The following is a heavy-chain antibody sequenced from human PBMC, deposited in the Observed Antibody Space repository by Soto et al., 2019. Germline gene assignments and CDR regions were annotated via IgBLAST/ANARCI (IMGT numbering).Heavy chain of an antibody. J-gene: IGHJ4*02. CDR2: ITSDGSPI. D-gene: IGHD1-1*01. V-gene: IGHV3-11*01. Sequence: QVQLVESGGGLVKPGGSLRLSCAASGFTFSDYYMSWIRQAPGKGLEWVSYITSDGSPIYYADSVRGRFTISRDNAKNSVSLQMNSLRAEDTAMYYCAGGEMSTISFDYWGQGTLVTVSS. CDR1: GFTFSDYY. CDR3: AGGEMSTISFDY.